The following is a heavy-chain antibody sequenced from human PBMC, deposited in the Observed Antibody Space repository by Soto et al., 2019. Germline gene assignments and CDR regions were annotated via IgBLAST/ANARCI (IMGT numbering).Heavy chain of an antibody. D-gene: IGHD3-16*02. V-gene: IGHV3-21*01. J-gene: IGHJ6*02. Sequence: GGALRLSCAASGFTFSSYSMNWVRQAPGKGLEWVSSISSSSSYIYYADSVKGRFTISRDNAKNSLYLQMNSLRAEDTAVSYCARAEGEGDYVWRSYRYNYYSYGMDVWGQGTTAPVS. CDR1: GFTFSSYS. CDR2: ISSSSSYI. CDR3: ARAEGEGDYVWRSYRYNYYSYGMDV.